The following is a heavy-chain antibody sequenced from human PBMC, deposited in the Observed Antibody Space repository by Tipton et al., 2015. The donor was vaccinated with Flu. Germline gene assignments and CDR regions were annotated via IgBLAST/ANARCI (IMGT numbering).Heavy chain of an antibody. CDR3: ARPPSAGTVWYFEI. CDR1: GDSMSPYY. J-gene: IGHJ2*01. CDR2: IDFGGSS. V-gene: IGHV4-59*08. D-gene: IGHD6-13*01. Sequence: TLSLTCTVSGDSMSPYYWSWIRQVPGRGLEWIGFIDFGGSSNYNPSLWGRVSMSIDTPKNQFSLSLSSVTAADTGVYYCARPPSAGTVWYFEIWGRGTMVSVS.